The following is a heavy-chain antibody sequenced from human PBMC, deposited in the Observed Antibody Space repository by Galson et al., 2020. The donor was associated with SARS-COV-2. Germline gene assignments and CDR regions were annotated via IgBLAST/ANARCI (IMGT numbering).Heavy chain of an antibody. Sequence: ASVKVSCKASGYTPTNYYMHWVRQAPGQGLEWMGIIHPSGGTTAYAVKFRGRITMTRDTSTSTVYMELISLRSEDTAVYYCARGRDIPPRGPGILHGMDVWGQGTTVTVSS. CDR1: GYTPTNYY. CDR2: IHPSGGTT. J-gene: IGHJ6*02. CDR3: ARGRDIPPRGPGILHGMDV. V-gene: IGHV1-46*03. D-gene: IGHD2-15*01.